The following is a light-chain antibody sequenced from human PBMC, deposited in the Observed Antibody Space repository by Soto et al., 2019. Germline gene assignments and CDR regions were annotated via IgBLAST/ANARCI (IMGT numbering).Light chain of an antibody. J-gene: IGKJ2*01. Sequence: DIVMTQSPLSLPVTLGQPASISCRSSQSPVTTDGNTYLNWFQQRPGQSPRRLIYTVSIRDSGVPDRFSGSGSGTEFTLKISRVEVEDVGVYFCMQGTDWPYTCGQGTKLEI. CDR3: MQGTDWPYT. CDR1: QSPVTTDGNTY. V-gene: IGKV2-30*01. CDR2: TVS.